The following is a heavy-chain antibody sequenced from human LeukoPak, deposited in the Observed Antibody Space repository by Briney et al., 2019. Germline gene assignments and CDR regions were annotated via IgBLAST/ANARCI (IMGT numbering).Heavy chain of an antibody. V-gene: IGHV3-9*01. D-gene: IGHD6-13*01. J-gene: IGHJ3*02. CDR3: ARDTSSWSYAFDI. CDR1: GFTFDDYA. Sequence: PGRSLRLSCAASGFTFDDYAMHWVRQAPGKGLEWVSGISWNSGSIGYADSVKGRFTISRDNAKNSLYLQMNSLRAEDTAVYYCARDTSSWSYAFDIWGQGTMVTVSS. CDR2: ISWNSGSI.